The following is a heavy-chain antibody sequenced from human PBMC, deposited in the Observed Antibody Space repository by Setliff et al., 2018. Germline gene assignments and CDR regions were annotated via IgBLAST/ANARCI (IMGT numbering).Heavy chain of an antibody. CDR3: ARAGSTYYLGGYYYYYCYMDV. V-gene: IGHV4-31*03. CDR1: GASISSGGYY. CDR2: IHYSGST. D-gene: IGHD3-22*01. Sequence: KTSETLSLTCTVSGASISSGGYYWSWIRQHPGKGLEWIGYIHYSGSTYYNPSLKSRLTISVDTSKNQFSLKLSSVTAADTAVYFCARAGSTYYLGGYYYYYCYMDVWGRGTTVTVSS. J-gene: IGHJ6*03.